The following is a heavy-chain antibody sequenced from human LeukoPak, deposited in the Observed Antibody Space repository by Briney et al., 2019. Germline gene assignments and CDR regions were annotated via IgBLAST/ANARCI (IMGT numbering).Heavy chain of an antibody. J-gene: IGHJ4*02. CDR3: AKGRWALFDC. Sequence: SQTLSLTCDIFGDSVFSNSAAWNWIRQSPSRGLEWLGRTYYRSKWYNDYAISVKSRMTINADTSKNQFSLQLNSVTPEDTAVYYCAKGRWALFDCWGQGTLVIVSS. CDR1: GDSVFSNSAA. D-gene: IGHD3-10*01. V-gene: IGHV6-1*01. CDR2: TYYRSKWYN.